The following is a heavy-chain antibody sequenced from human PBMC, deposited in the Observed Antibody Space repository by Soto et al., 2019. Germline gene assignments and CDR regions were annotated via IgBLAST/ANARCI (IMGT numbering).Heavy chain of an antibody. D-gene: IGHD3-10*01. CDR3: ARVGSWNNWFDP. Sequence: SETLSLTCTVSGGSISNYYWSWIRQPPGNGLQWFGYIYYSGSTNYNPSLKSRVTISVDTSKNQFSLKLSSVTASDTAMYYCARVGSWNNWFDPWGQGTLVTVSS. J-gene: IGHJ5*01. CDR1: GGSISNYY. CDR2: IYYSGST. V-gene: IGHV4-59*01.